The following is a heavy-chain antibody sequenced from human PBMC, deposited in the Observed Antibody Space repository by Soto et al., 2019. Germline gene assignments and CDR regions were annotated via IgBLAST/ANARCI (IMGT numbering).Heavy chain of an antibody. CDR3: AIARDGSSTSGSRGDCFDS. CDR1: GGSISIGGYS. Sequence: KPSETLSLTCAVSGGSISIGGYSLSWIRQPPGKGLEWIGYIYHSGSTYYNPSLKSRVTISVDRSKNQSSLKLSSVTAADTAVYYCAIARDGSSTSGSRGDCFDSWRQVRWVTFSS. V-gene: IGHV4-30-2*01. CDR2: IYHSGST. J-gene: IGHJ5*01. D-gene: IGHD2-2*01.